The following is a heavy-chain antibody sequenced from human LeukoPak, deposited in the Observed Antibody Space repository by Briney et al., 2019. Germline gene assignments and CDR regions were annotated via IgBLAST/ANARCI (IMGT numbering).Heavy chain of an antibody. Sequence: GGSLRLSCAACGFTFSSSWMHWVRQAPGKGLEWVSAISGSGGSTYYADSVKGRFTISRDNSKNTLYLQMNSLRAEDTAVYYCARAPIHCSGGSCKGDAFDIWGQGTMVTVSS. CDR1: GFTFSSSW. J-gene: IGHJ3*02. CDR2: ISGSGGST. D-gene: IGHD2-15*01. CDR3: ARAPIHCSGGSCKGDAFDI. V-gene: IGHV3-23*01.